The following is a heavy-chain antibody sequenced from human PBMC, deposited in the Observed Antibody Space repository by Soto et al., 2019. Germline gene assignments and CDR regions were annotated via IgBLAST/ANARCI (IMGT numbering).Heavy chain of an antibody. Sequence: QVQLVQSGAEVKKPGASVKVSCKASGYTFTSYAMHWVRQAPGQRLEWMGWINAGNGNTKYSQKLQGRVTITRDTSASTAYMELSSLRSEDTAVYYCAGEVWAVAGTYYFDYWGQGTLVTVSS. D-gene: IGHD6-19*01. CDR3: AGEVWAVAGTYYFDY. J-gene: IGHJ4*02. CDR1: GYTFTSYA. V-gene: IGHV1-3*01. CDR2: INAGNGNT.